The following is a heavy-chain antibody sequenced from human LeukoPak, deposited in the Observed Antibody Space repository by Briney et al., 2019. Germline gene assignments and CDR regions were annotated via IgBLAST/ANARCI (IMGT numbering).Heavy chain of an antibody. V-gene: IGHV1-8*01. CDR2: MNPNSGNT. CDR1: GYTFTNYD. D-gene: IGHD2-15*01. CDR3: ARVSLGYCSGGTCYFQDH. Sequence: ASVKVSCKASGYTFTNYDINWVRRATGQGLEWMGWMNPNSGNTGYAQKFQGRVTMTRSTSISTAYMELSSLTSEDTAVYYCARVSLGYCSGGTCYFQDHWGQGTLVTVSS. J-gene: IGHJ4*02.